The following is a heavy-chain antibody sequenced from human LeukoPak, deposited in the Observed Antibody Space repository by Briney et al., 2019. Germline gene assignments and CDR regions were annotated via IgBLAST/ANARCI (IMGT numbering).Heavy chain of an antibody. J-gene: IGHJ6*03. CDR3: ARKGAGLSKYMDV. D-gene: IGHD3-16*01. CDR2: ISSSGSSK. Sequence: PGGSLRLSCAASGFTFSSYEVNWVRQAPGKGLEWVSDISSSGSSKYYADSVKGRFTISRDNAKNSLYLQMNSLRAEDTAVFYCARKGAGLSKYMDVWGKGTTVTISS. CDR1: GFTFSSYE. V-gene: IGHV3-48*03.